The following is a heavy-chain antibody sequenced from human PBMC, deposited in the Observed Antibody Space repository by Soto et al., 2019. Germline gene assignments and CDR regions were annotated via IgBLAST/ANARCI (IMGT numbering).Heavy chain of an antibody. CDR2: IYDSGST. J-gene: IGHJ3*02. Sequence: SETLSLTCAVSGGSISSYYWSWIRQPPGKGLEWIGYIYDSGSTNYNPSLKSRVTISVDTSKNQFSLKLSSVTAADTAVYYCARRWYISSAFDIWGQGTMVTVSS. CDR3: ARRWYISSAFDI. CDR1: GGSISSYY. V-gene: IGHV4-59*08. D-gene: IGHD6-13*01.